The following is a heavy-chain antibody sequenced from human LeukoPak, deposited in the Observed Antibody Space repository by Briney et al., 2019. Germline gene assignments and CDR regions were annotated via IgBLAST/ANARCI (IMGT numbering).Heavy chain of an antibody. CDR1: GGSISSGGYS. D-gene: IGHD3-10*01. Sequence: SETLSLTCAVSGGSISSGGYSWSWIRQPPGKGLEWIGYIYYSGSTNYNPSLKSRVTISVDTSKNQFSLKLSSVTAADTAVYYCARWSDYYGSGNWFDPWGQGTLVTVSS. CDR3: ARWSDYYGSGNWFDP. J-gene: IGHJ5*02. V-gene: IGHV4-61*08. CDR2: IYYSGST.